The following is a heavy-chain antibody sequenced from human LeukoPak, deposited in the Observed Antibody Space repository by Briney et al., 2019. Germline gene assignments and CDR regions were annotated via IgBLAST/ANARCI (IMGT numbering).Heavy chain of an antibody. CDR2: ISAYNGNT. D-gene: IGHD6-19*01. CDR1: GFTFSSYA. Sequence: GGSLRLSCAASGFTFSSYAISWVRQAPGQGLEWVGWISAYNGNTNYAQKLQGRVTMTTDTSTSTAYMELRSLRSDDTAVYYCARDGYSSGWYFDYWGQGTLVTVSS. V-gene: IGHV1-18*01. CDR3: ARDGYSSGWYFDY. J-gene: IGHJ4*02.